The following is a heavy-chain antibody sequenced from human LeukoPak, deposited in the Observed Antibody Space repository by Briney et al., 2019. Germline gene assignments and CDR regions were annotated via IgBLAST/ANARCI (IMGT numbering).Heavy chain of an antibody. CDR1: GFTFSSYA. V-gene: IGHV3-23*01. D-gene: IGHD6-6*01. J-gene: IGHJ4*02. Sequence: GGSLRLSCAASGFTFSSYAMSWVRQAPGKGLEWVSAISGSGGSTYYADSVKGRFTISRDNSKNTLYLQMNSLRAEDTAVYYCATTSIAARGYYFDYWGQGTLVTVSS. CDR2: ISGSGGST. CDR3: ATTSIAARGYYFDY.